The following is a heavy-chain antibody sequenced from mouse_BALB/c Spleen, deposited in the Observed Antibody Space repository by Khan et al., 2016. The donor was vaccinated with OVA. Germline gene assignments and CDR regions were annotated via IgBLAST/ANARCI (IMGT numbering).Heavy chain of an antibody. CDR3: ARSVTITTVVATDFDN. CDR2: ISYSGRT. J-gene: IGHJ2*01. D-gene: IGHD1-1*01. V-gene: IGHV3-2*02. CDR1: GYSITSDYA. Sequence: VQLQESGPGLVKPSQSLSLTCTVTGYSITSDYAWNWIRQFPGNKLEWMGYISYSGRTSYNPSLKSRISITRDTSKNQFFLQLNSVTTEDTATDYCARSVTITTVVATDFDNWGQGTTLTVSS.